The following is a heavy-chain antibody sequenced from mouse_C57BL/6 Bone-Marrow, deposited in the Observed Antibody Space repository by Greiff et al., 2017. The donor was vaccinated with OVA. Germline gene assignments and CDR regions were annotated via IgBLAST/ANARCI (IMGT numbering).Heavy chain of an antibody. V-gene: IGHV1-59*01. J-gene: IGHJ1*03. CDR2: IDPSDSYT. Sequence: VKLQQPGAELVRPGTSVKLSCKASGYTFTSYWMHWVKQRPGQGLEWIGVIDPSDSYTNYNQKFKGKATLTVDTSSSTAYMQLSSLTSEDSAVYYCYYYVWGTGTTVTVSS. CDR3: YYYV. D-gene: IGHD1-1*01. CDR1: GYTFTSYW.